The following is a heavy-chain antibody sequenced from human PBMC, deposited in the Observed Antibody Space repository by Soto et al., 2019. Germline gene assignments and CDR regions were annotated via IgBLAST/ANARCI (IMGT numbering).Heavy chain of an antibody. CDR2: LSSSGIST. V-gene: IGHV3-23*01. J-gene: IGHJ4*02. CDR3: AKAARLLEY. D-gene: IGHD6-25*01. CDR1: GFTFSTYA. Sequence: GGSLRLSCAGSGFTFSTYAMSWVRQAPGKGLEWVSSLSSSGISTYYADSVKGRFTISRDNSKNTLYMQMNSLRADDTAVYYCAKAARLLEYWGRGILVTVSS.